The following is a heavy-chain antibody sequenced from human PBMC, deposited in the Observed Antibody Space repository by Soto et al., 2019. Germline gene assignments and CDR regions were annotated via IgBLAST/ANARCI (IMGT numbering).Heavy chain of an antibody. Sequence: QVQLVQSGAEVKKPGASVKVSCKVSGYTLTELSMHWVRQAPGKGLEWMGGFDPEDGETIYAQKFQGRVTMTEDTSTDAAYRERSSLRSEETAVYYCAGGGGSYYDSSGYFDYWGQGTLVTVSS. CDR3: AGGGGSYYDSSGYFDY. J-gene: IGHJ4*02. CDR1: GYTLTELS. D-gene: IGHD3-22*01. V-gene: IGHV1-24*01. CDR2: FDPEDGET.